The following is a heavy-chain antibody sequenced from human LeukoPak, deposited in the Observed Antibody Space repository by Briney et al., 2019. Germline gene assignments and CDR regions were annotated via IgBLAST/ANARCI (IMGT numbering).Heavy chain of an antibody. CDR2: IYTSGST. CDR1: GGSISSGSYY. J-gene: IGHJ4*02. D-gene: IGHD6-6*01. Sequence: SQTLSLTCTVSGGSISSGSYYWSWIRQPAGKGLEWIGRIYTSGSTNYNPSLKNRVTISVDTSKNQFSLKLSSVTAADTAVYYCARGAMSIAAPFDYWGQGTLVTVSS. V-gene: IGHV4-61*02. CDR3: ARGAMSIAAPFDY.